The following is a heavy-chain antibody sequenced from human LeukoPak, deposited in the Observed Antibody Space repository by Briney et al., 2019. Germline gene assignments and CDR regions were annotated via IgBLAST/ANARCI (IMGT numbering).Heavy chain of an antibody. Sequence: PSETLSLTWTVSGGSISSYYWSWIRQPPGKGLEWIGYIYYSGSTNYNPSLKSRVTISVDTSKNQFSLKLSSVTAADTAVYYCARENYPGHFDYWGQGTLVTVSS. D-gene: IGHD1-7*01. CDR3: ARENYPGHFDY. J-gene: IGHJ4*02. CDR2: IYYSGST. CDR1: GGSISSYY. V-gene: IGHV4-59*01.